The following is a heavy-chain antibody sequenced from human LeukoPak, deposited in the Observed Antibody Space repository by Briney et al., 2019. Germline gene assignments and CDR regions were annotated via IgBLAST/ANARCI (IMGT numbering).Heavy chain of an antibody. J-gene: IGHJ5*02. CDR3: ARDSSHGSGSYRFWFDP. CDR2: INHSGST. Sequence: SETLSLTCAVYGGSFSGYYWSWIRQPPGKGLEWIGEINHSGSTNYNPSLKSRVTISVDTSKNQFSLKLSSVTAADTAVYYCARDSSHGSGSYRFWFDPWGQGTLVTVSS. D-gene: IGHD3-10*01. V-gene: IGHV4-34*01. CDR1: GGSFSGYY.